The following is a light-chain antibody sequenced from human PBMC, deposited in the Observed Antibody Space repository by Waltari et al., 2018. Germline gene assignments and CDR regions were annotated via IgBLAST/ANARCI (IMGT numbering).Light chain of an antibody. CDR3: QQRSKSFT. CDR1: QSISSY. J-gene: IGKJ3*01. V-gene: IGKV3-11*01. CDR2: DAS. Sequence: EIVLKQSPATPSLSPGDRATLSCRASQSISSYLAWYQQKPGQAPRLLIYDASTRATGIPARFSGSGSVTDFTLTISSLEPEDFAIYYCQQRSKSFTFGPGTKVDMK.